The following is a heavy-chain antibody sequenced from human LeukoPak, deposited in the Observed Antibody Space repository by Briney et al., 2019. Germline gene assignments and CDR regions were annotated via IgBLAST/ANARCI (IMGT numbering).Heavy chain of an antibody. D-gene: IGHD4-17*01. CDR1: VGSFSDHY. J-gene: IGHJ3*02. V-gene: IGHV4-34*01. CDR2: INHSGST. CDR3: AREGSAGDSEPTGAFDI. Sequence: SETLSLSCAVYVGSFSDHYWNWIRQPPGKGPEWIGEINHSGSTKYNPSLKSRVTISVDTSKNQFSLKVTSVTAAGTAVYYCAREGSAGDSEPTGAFDIWGQGTMVTVPS.